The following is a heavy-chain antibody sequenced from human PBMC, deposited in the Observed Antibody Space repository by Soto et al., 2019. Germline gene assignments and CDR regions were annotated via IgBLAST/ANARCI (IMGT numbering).Heavy chain of an antibody. V-gene: IGHV3-23*01. D-gene: IGHD3-16*01. CDR2: ISGSGGST. Sequence: EVQLLESGGGLVQPGGSLRLSCAASGFTFSSYAMSWVRQAPGKGLEWVSAISGSGGSTYYADSVKGRFTISRDNSKNTLYLQINSLRAEDTAVYYGAKDHASYDSIWANNDAFDIWGQGTMVTFSS. CDR3: AKDHASYDSIWANNDAFDI. CDR1: GFTFSSYA. J-gene: IGHJ3*02.